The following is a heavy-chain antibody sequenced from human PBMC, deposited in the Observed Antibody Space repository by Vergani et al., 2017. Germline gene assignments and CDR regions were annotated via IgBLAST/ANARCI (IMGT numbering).Heavy chain of an antibody. CDR1: GGTFSSYA. J-gene: IGHJ6*02. V-gene: IGHV1-69*01. D-gene: IGHD6-19*01. CDR2: IIPIFGTA. Sequence: QVQLVQSGAEVKKPGSSVKLSCKASGGTFSSYAISWVRQAPGQGLEWMGGIIPIFGTANYAQKFQGRVTITADESTSPAYMELSSLRSEDTAVYYCARDSSPKPRYYYYYGMDVWGQGTTVTVSS. CDR3: ARDSSPKPRYYYYYGMDV.